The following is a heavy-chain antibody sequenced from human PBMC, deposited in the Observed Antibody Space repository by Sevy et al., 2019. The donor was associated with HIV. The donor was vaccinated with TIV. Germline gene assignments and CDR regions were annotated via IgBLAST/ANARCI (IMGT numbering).Heavy chain of an antibody. CDR2: FDPEDDEK. CDR1: GYTLTELS. V-gene: IGHV1-24*01. J-gene: IGHJ4*02. Sequence: ASVKVSCKVSGYTLTELSMHWVRQAPGKGLEWMGTFDPEDDEKIYAQKFQGRVTMTEDTTTDTAYIELSRLSSEDTAVYYCGTTKDYYDASGYPFDSWGQGTLVTVSS. D-gene: IGHD3-22*01. CDR3: GTTKDYYDASGYPFDS.